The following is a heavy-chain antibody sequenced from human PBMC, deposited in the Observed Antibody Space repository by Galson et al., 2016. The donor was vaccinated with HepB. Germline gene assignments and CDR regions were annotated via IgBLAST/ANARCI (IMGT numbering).Heavy chain of an antibody. D-gene: IGHD2-2*01. CDR3: ARDPRKIRYQLLEIYYYYYAMDV. Sequence: QSGAEVKKPGASVKVSCKASGYTFTTYSISWVRQAPGQGLEWMGWISAYNGNTNYAQKLQGRVTMTTDTSTSTAYMELRSLRSDDTAVYYCARDPRKIRYQLLEIYYYYYAMDVWGQGTTVTVSS. CDR2: ISAYNGNT. J-gene: IGHJ6*02. CDR1: GYTFTTYS. V-gene: IGHV1-18*01.